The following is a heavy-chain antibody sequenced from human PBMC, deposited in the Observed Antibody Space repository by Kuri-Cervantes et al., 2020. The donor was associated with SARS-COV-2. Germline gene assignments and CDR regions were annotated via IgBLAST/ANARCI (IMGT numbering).Heavy chain of an antibody. D-gene: IGHD2-2*01. J-gene: IGHJ4*02. CDR2: ISAYNGNT. CDR1: GYTFTSYG. Sequence: ASVKVSCKASGYTFTSYGISWVRQAPGQGLEWMGWISAYNGNTNYAQKLQGRDTMTTDTSTSTAYLELRSLTSDDTAVYYCARQCSSPDCLDYFDYWGQGTLVTVSS. V-gene: IGHV1-18*01. CDR3: ARQCSSPDCLDYFDY.